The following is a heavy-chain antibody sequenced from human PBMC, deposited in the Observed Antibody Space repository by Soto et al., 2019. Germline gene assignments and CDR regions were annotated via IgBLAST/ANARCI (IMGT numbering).Heavy chain of an antibody. D-gene: IGHD5-18*01. CDR1: GFPFSNSV. Sequence: GGSLRLSCSASGFPFSNSVMHWVRQAPGRGLEDLSAISSNGVSTYYADSVKGRFTISRDNSKNKLYLQLSSLRPEDTAIYYCMTVDTTMTEGRYFGYWGQGT. J-gene: IGHJ4*02. CDR3: MTVDTTMTEGRYFGY. CDR2: ISSNGVST. V-gene: IGHV3-64D*06.